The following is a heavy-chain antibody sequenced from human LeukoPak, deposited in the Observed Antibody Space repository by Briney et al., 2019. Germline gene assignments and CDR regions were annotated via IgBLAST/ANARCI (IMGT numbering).Heavy chain of an antibody. CDR3: ARVGGPFDS. D-gene: IGHD1-26*01. CDR2: IYHSGST. Sequence: SETLSLTCAVSGYSINSGSYWGWIRQPPGKGLEWIGSIYHSGSTYYNPPLESRVTISVDTSKNQFSLKVTSVTAADTAVYYCARVGGPFDSWGQGTLVTVSS. V-gene: IGHV4-38-2*01. J-gene: IGHJ4*02. CDR1: GYSINSGSY.